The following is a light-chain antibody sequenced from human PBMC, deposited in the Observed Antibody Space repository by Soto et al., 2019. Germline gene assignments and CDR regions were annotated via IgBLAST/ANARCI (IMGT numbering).Light chain of an antibody. CDR1: QSISSW. CDR3: QQYNSYPWT. V-gene: IGKV1-5*01. CDR2: DAS. J-gene: IGKJ1*01. Sequence: DIQMTQSPSTLSASVGDRVTITCRASQSISSWLAWYQQKPGKAPKLLIYDASSLESGVPSRFSGSGSGTEFTLTISSLQPDDFATYDFQQYNSYPWTLGQGTRVHIK.